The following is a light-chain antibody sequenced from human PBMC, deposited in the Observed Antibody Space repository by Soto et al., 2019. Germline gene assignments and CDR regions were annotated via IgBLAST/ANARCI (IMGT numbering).Light chain of an antibody. CDR1: QSVTSSY. CDR2: GAS. V-gene: IGKV3-20*01. Sequence: EIVLTQSPATLSLSPGERATLSSRALQSVTSSYLAWSHLKPGQAPRHLIYGASVRATGIPDRFSGSGSGTDFTLNISRLETEDFAVYYCQQYGSSPRTFGQGTKVEIK. J-gene: IGKJ1*01. CDR3: QQYGSSPRT.